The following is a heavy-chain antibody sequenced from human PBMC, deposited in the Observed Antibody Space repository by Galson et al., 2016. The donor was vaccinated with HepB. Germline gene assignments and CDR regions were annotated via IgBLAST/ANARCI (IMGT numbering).Heavy chain of an antibody. D-gene: IGHD3-3*01. V-gene: IGHV3-33*05. CDR1: GFPFRSFG. J-gene: IGHJ4*02. CDR3: AREGRLLRFLAI. CDR2: ISNNGSIK. Sequence: LRLSCAASGFPFRSFGIHWVRQAPGKGLEWVAVISNNGSIKYYANSVKGRFTISRDNSKNTVYLQRNSLRTEETAVYYCAREGRLLRFLAIWGQGTLVTVSS.